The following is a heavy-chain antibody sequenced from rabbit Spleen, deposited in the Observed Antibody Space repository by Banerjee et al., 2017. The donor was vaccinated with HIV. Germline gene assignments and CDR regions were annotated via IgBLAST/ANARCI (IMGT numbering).Heavy chain of an antibody. Sequence: QQLVESGGGLVKPGASLTLTCKASGFSFSSGYDMYWVRQAPGKGLEWIACIYAGTIGSTYSASWAKGRFTCSKTSSTTVTLQMTSLTAADTATYFCARDAGTSFSTYGMDLWGPGTLVTVS. CDR2: IYAGTIGST. D-gene: IGHD8-1*01. V-gene: IGHV1S40*01. CDR3: ARDAGTSFSTYGMDL. CDR1: GFSFSSGYD. J-gene: IGHJ6*01.